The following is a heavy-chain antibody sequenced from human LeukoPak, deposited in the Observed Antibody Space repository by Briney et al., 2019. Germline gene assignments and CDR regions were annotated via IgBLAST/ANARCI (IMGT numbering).Heavy chain of an antibody. J-gene: IGHJ5*02. CDR2: IYYNGSA. CDR3: AKGGVLQYNWFDP. Sequence: SETLSLTCTVSGASISVYHWNWIRQPPGKGPEWIGCIYYNGSANYNPSLKSRVTISGDTSKNQFSLKLSSVTAADTAVYYCAKGGVLQYNWFDPWGQGTLVTVSS. V-gene: IGHV4-59*01. D-gene: IGHD3-10*01. CDR1: GASISVYH.